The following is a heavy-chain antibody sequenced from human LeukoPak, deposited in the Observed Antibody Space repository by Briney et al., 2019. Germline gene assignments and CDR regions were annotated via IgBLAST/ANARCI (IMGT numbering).Heavy chain of an antibody. CDR2: INPSGGST. D-gene: IGHD5-24*01. CDR1: GYTFISYY. V-gene: IGHV1-46*01. Sequence: ASVKVSCKASGYTFISYYMHWVRQAPGQGLEWMGIINPSGGSTSYAQKFQGRVTMTRDMSTSTVYMELSSLRSEDTAVYYCARGATFGYYYYYYMDVWGKGTTVTVSS. CDR3: ARGATFGYYYYYYMDV. J-gene: IGHJ6*03.